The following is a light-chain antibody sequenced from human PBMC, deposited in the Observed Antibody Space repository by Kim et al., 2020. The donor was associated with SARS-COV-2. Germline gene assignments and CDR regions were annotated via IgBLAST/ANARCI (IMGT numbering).Light chain of an antibody. CDR3: QVWDSSSAHYV. Sequence: APGETAPIACGGNNIASKGVHWYQQKPGQAPVLVMYYDSDRPSGIPERFSGSNSGNTATLTISRVEAGDEADYYCQVWDSSSAHYVFGAGTKVTVL. CDR2: YDS. J-gene: IGLJ1*01. V-gene: IGLV3-21*04. CDR1: NIASKG.